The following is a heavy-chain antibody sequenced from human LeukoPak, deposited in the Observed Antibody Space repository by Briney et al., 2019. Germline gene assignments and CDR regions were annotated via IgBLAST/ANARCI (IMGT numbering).Heavy chain of an antibody. V-gene: IGHV3-23*01. J-gene: IGHJ4*02. CDR1: GFTFSSYA. CDR2: VSGSGGST. CDR3: VSLYSSSWYNYFDY. D-gene: IGHD6-13*01. Sequence: GGSLRLSCAASGFTFSSYAMSWVRQAPGKGLEWVSAVSGSGGSTYYADSVKGRFTISRDNSKNTLYLQMNSLRAEDTAVFYCVSLYSSSWYNYFDYWGQGTLVTVSS.